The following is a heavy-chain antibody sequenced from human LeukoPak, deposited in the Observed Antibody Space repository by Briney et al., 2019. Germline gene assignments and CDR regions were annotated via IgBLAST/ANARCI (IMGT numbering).Heavy chain of an antibody. D-gene: IGHD6-19*01. CDR3: ARSSGWWSLDY. J-gene: IGHJ4*02. CDR1: GFTFSSAS. CDR2: FDTGFGT. V-gene: IGHV3-23*01. Sequence: PGGSLRLSCAASGFTFSSASLHWVRQAPRGGLEWVSAFDTGFGTYYPDSLKGRFTISRDNSKNTLFLQMNSLRAEDTAVYYCARSSGWWSLDYWGQGTLVTVSS.